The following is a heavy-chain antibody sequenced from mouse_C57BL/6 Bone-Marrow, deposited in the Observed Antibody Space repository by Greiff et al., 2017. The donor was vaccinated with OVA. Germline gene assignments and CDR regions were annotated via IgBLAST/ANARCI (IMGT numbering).Heavy chain of an antibody. CDR2: LYPRSGNT. J-gene: IGHJ3*01. Sequence: QVQLLQSGAELARPGASVKLSCKASGYTFTSYGISWVKQRTGPGLEWIGELYPRSGNTYYNEKFKGKATLPADKSYSTAYMELRSLTSEDAAVYFWARSTQAWFAYWGQGTLVTVSA. V-gene: IGHV1-81*01. CDR1: GYTFTSYG. CDR3: ARSTQAWFAY.